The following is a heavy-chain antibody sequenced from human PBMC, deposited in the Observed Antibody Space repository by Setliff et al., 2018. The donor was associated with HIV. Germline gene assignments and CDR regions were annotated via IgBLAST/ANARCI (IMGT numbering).Heavy chain of an antibody. CDR2: IVAGSGNT. V-gene: IGHV1-58*02. D-gene: IGHD6-13*01. CDR1: GFTFISSA. CDR3: AADLIIAGLLDYYYMDV. Sequence: RASVKVSCKASGFTFISSAMQWVRQARGQRLEWIGWIVAGSGNTNYAQKFQERVSITRDMSTSSAYMELSNLRSEDTAVYYCAADLIIAGLLDYYYMDVWGKGTTVTVSS. J-gene: IGHJ6*03.